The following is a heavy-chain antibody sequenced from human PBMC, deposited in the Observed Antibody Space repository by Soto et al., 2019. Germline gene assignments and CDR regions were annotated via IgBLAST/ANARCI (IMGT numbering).Heavy chain of an antibody. CDR1: GFSFSAYG. Sequence: PGGSLRLSCAASGFSFSAYGMHWVRQAPGKGLEWVAHISKDEANEWYADSLKGRFTISRDNSQSTLYLQMSSLRPEDTAVYYCTRDREEHLVRGWFDSWGQGTLVTVSS. CDR3: TRDREEHLVRGWFDS. V-gene: IGHV3-30*03. J-gene: IGHJ5*01. D-gene: IGHD1-1*01. CDR2: ISKDEANE.